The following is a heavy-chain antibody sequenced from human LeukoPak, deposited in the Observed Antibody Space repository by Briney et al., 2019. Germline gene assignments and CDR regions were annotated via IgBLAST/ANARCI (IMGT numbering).Heavy chain of an antibody. V-gene: IGHV3-23*01. CDR2: ISGSGGST. D-gene: IGHD3-22*01. Sequence: GGSLRLSCAASGFTFSSYAMSWVRQAPGKGLEWVSAISGSGGSTYYADSVKGRFTISRDNSKNTLYLQMNSLRAEDTAVYYCAKDRPGYYYDSSGYYPVWGQGTTVTVSS. J-gene: IGHJ6*02. CDR3: AKDRPGYYYDSSGYYPV. CDR1: GFTFSSYA.